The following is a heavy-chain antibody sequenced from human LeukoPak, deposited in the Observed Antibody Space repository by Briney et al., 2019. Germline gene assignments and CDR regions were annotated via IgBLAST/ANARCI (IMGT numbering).Heavy chain of an antibody. CDR1: GGSISSYY. CDR2: IYTSGST. J-gene: IGHJ4*02. V-gene: IGHV4-4*09. D-gene: IGHD3-10*01. CDR3: ARHGNYYGSGDDY. Sequence: SETLSLTCTVSGGSISSYYWSWIRQPPGKGLEWIGYIYTSGSTNYNPSLKSRVTILVDTSKNQFSLKLSSVTAADTAVYYCARHGNYYGSGDDYWGQGTLVTVSS.